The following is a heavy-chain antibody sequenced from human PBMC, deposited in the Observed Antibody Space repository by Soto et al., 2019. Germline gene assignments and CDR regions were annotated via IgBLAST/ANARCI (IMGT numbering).Heavy chain of an antibody. CDR2: ILPIFTTA. V-gene: IGHV1-69*01. Sequence: QVPLVQSGAEVKKPGSSVKVSCKASGGTFSNYAFSWVRQAPGQGIEWMGGILPIFTTATYAPKFQDRVAITADESTCTVYIDLSGLRSEATSLYYCAKDISCQQHLFVFDNWGQGTLVTSSS. CDR1: GGTFSNYA. D-gene: IGHD6-13*01. J-gene: IGHJ4*02. CDR3: AKDISCQQHLFVFDN.